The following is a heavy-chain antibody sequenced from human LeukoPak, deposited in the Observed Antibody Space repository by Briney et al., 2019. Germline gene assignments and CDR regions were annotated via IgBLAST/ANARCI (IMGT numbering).Heavy chain of an antibody. Sequence: GGSLRLSCAASGFTFSSYSMNWVRQAPGKGLEWVSYISSSSSIIYYADSVKGRFTISRDNAKNSLYLQMNSLRAEDTAVYYCARVPFGVVISYYFDYRGQGTLVTVSS. CDR3: ARVPFGVVISYYFDY. CDR2: ISSSSSII. CDR1: GFTFSSYS. V-gene: IGHV3-48*01. D-gene: IGHD3-3*01. J-gene: IGHJ4*02.